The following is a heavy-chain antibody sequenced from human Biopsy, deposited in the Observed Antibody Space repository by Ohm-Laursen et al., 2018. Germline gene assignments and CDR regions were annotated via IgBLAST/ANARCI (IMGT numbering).Heavy chain of an antibody. CDR2: ISSTSKTI. CDR3: VKAYSAIYWFDP. Sequence: SLRLSCSASGFTFSDHSLSWIRQAPGKGLEWIADISSTSKTISYADSVKGRFTISRDNARESIYLQMSTLRADDTAVYYCVKAYSAIYWFDPWGQGTLVTVSS. V-gene: IGHV3-11*01. J-gene: IGHJ5*02. CDR1: GFTFSDHS. D-gene: IGHD2-21*01.